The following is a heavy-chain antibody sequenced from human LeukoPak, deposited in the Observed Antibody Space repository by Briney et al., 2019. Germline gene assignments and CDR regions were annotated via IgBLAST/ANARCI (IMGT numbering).Heavy chain of an antibody. CDR2: ISSSGNTT. V-gene: IGHV3-11*04. J-gene: IGHJ4*02. D-gene: IGHD3-22*01. CDR3: ARDQPLYYYDSSSFLPLDS. CDR1: GFTFSNAW. Sequence: GGSLRLSCAASGFTFSNAWMSWVRQAPGKGLECVSYISSSGNTTYHADSVKGRFAIARDNAKNSLYLQMSSLRAEDTAVYYCARDQPLYYYDSSSFLPLDSWGQGTLVTVSS.